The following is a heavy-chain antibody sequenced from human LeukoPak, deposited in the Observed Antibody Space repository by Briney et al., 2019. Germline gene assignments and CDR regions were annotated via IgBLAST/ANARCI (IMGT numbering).Heavy chain of an antibody. J-gene: IGHJ4*02. CDR3: ARHYDSSGYWYYFDY. V-gene: IGHV4-61*05. CDR2: IYYSGST. D-gene: IGHD3-22*01. Sequence: SETLSLTCTVSGGSISSSSYYWGWIRQPPGKGLEWIGYIYYSGSTNYNPSLKSRVTISVDTSKNQFSLKLNSVTAADTAVYYCARHYDSSGYWYYFDYWGQGTLVTVSS. CDR1: GGSISSSSYY.